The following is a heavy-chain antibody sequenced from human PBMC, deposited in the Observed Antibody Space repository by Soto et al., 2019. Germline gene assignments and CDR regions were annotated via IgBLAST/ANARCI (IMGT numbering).Heavy chain of an antibody. D-gene: IGHD6-6*01. CDR3: ARVRYSSSHNWFDP. J-gene: IGHJ5*02. CDR2: MNPNSGNT. V-gene: IGHV1-8*01. CDR1: GYTFTSYD. Sequence: QLQLVQSGAEVKKPGASVEVSCKASGYTFTSYDINWVRQATGQGLEWMGWMNPNSGNTGYAQKCRGRVTMTRNTSISTAYMELSSLRSEDTAVYYCARVRYSSSHNWFDPWGQGTLVTVSS.